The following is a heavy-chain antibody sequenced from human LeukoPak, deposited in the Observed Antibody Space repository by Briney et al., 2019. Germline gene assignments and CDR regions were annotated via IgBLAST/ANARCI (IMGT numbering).Heavy chain of an antibody. D-gene: IGHD6-25*01. V-gene: IGHV1-2*06. Sequence: ASVKVSCKASGYTFTGYYMHWVRQAPGQGLEWMGRINPNSGGTNYAQKFQGRVTMTRDTSISTAYMELSRLRSDDTAVYYCARDEAGQRGFDPWGQGTLVTVSS. CDR3: ARDEAGQRGFDP. CDR2: INPNSGGT. CDR1: GYTFTGYY. J-gene: IGHJ5*02.